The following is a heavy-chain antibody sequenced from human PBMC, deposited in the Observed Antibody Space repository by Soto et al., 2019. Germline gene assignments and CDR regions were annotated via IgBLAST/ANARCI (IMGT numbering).Heavy chain of an antibody. CDR1: GGTFSSYA. D-gene: IGHD6-25*01. CDR2: IIPIFGTA. V-gene: IGHV1-69*13. J-gene: IGHJ3*02. CDR3: ARDHKSGGLRDAFDI. Sequence: ASVKVSCKASGGTFSSYAISWVRQAPGQGLEWMGGIIPIFGTANYAQKFQGRVTITADESTSTAYMELSSLRSEDTAVYYCARDHKSGGLRDAFDIWGQGTMVTVSS.